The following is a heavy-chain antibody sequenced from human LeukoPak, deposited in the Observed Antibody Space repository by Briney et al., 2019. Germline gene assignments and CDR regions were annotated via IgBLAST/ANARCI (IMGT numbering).Heavy chain of an antibody. J-gene: IGHJ5*02. CDR1: GGSISSYY. Sequence: KPSETLSLTCTVSGGSISSYYWSWIRRPPGKGLEWIGYIYYSGSTNYNPSLKSRVTISVDTSKNQFSLKLSSVTAADTAVYYCARDLPVVRGVIAAAGFDPWGQGTLVTVSS. CDR2: IYYSGST. D-gene: IGHD3-10*01. CDR3: ARDLPVVRGVIAAAGFDP. V-gene: IGHV4-59*01.